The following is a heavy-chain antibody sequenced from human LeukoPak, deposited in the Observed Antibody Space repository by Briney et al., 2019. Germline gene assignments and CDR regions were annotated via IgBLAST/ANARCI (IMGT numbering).Heavy chain of an antibody. CDR2: ISWNSGSI. D-gene: IGHD6-13*01. CDR1: GFTFSDYY. V-gene: IGHV3-9*01. CDR3: AKDAAADPYYFDY. Sequence: PGGSLRLSCTVSGFTFSDYYMSWVRQAPGKGLEWVSGISWNSGSIGYADSVKGRFTISRDNAKNSLYLQMNSLRAEDTALYYCAKDAAADPYYFDYWGQGTLVTVSS. J-gene: IGHJ4*02.